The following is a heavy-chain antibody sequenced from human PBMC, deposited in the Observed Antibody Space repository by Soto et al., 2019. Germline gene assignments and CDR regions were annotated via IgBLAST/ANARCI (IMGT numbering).Heavy chain of an antibody. CDR3: AREGGYCSSTSCYYPRPYFDY. J-gene: IGHJ4*02. D-gene: IGHD2-2*01. V-gene: IGHV1-2*02. CDR2: INPNSGGT. Sequence: RASVKVSCKASGYTFTGYYMHWVRQAPGQGLEWMGWINPNSGGTNYAQKFQGRVTMTRDTSISTAYMELSRLRSDDTAVYYCAREGGYCSSTSCYYPRPYFDYWGQGTLVTVSS. CDR1: GYTFTGYY.